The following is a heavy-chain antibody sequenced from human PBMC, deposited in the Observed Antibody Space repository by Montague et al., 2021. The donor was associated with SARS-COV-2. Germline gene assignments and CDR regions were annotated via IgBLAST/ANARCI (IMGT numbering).Heavy chain of an antibody. V-gene: IGHV3-21*01. Sequence: SLRLSCAASGFTFSSYSMNWVRQAPGKGLEWVSSISSSSSYIYYADSVKGRFTISRDNAKNSLYLQMNSQRAEDTAVYYCAREVAAARNWFDPWGQGTLVTVST. CDR3: AREVAAARNWFDP. J-gene: IGHJ5*02. CDR1: GFTFSSYS. D-gene: IGHD6-13*01. CDR2: ISSSSSYI.